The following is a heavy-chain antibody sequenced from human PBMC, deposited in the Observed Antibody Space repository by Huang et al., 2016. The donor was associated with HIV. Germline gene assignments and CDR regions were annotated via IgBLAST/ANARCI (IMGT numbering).Heavy chain of an antibody. CDR3: ARTLWLYGDYGYFDY. Sequence: HVQLQQWGAGLLKPSETLSLTCAGNGGSFSDYYWTWIRQPPGKGLEWIGEINHSGTTNSNPSSKSRGTMSIDTSRRQFSLKGRSVTAADTAVYYCARTLWLYGDYGYFDYWGQGTLVTVSS. D-gene: IGHD4-17*01. V-gene: IGHV4-34*01. CDR1: GGSFSDYY. J-gene: IGHJ4*02. CDR2: INHSGTT.